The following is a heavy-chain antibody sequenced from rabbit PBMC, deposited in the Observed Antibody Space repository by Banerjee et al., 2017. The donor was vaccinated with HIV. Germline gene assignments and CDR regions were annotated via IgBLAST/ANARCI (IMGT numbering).Heavy chain of an antibody. V-gene: IGHV1S47*01. CDR1: GFDFSNYG. D-gene: IGHD7-1*01. Sequence: QEHLVESGGGLVQPGGSLKVSCKASGFDFSNYGVSWVRQAPGKGLEWIGYNDPVFAGTYYANWVNGRFPISSHNAQNPLYLQLNSLTAADTATYFCARDLAGGTGWNFNLWGQGTLVTVS. J-gene: IGHJ4*01. CDR3: ARDLAGGTGWNFNL. CDR2: NDPVFAGT.